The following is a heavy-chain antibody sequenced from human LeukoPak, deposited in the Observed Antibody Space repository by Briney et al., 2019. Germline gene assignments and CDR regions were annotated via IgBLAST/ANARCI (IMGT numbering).Heavy chain of an antibody. CDR2: ISWNSGSI. V-gene: IGHV3-9*01. Sequence: GGSLRLSCAASGFTFDDYAMHWVRQAPGKGLEWVSGISWNSGSIGYADSVKGRFTISRDNAKNSLYLQMNSLRAEDTALYYCAKDMWPQWLRAFDYWGQGTLVTVSS. CDR3: AKDMWPQWLRAFDY. J-gene: IGHJ4*02. CDR1: GFTFDDYA. D-gene: IGHD6-19*01.